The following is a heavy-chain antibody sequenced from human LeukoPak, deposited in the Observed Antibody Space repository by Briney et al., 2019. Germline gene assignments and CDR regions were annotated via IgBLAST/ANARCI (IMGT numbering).Heavy chain of an antibody. V-gene: IGHV4-39*07. CDR3: ATLTGGDDAFDI. J-gene: IGHJ3*02. D-gene: IGHD4-23*01. Sequence: SETLSLTCTVSGGSISSSSYYWGWIRPPPGKGLEWIGSIYYSGSTYYNPSLKSRVTISVDTSKNRFSLKLSSVTAADTAVYYCATLTGGDDAFDIWGQGTMVTVSS. CDR1: GGSISSSSYY. CDR2: IYYSGST.